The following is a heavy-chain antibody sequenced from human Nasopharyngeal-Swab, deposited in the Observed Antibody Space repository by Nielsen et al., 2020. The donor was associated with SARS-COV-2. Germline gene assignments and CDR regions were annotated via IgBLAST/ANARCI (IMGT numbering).Heavy chain of an antibody. V-gene: IGHV1-69*04. CDR2: IIPILGIA. Sequence: SVKVSCKASVGTFSSYAISWVRQAPGQGLEWMGRIIPILGIANYAQKFQGRVTITADKSTSTAYMELSSLRSEDTAVYYCATSRSYCSSTSCKSDWFDPWGQGTLVTVSS. CDR3: ATSRSYCSSTSCKSDWFDP. J-gene: IGHJ5*02. D-gene: IGHD2-2*01. CDR1: VGTFSSYA.